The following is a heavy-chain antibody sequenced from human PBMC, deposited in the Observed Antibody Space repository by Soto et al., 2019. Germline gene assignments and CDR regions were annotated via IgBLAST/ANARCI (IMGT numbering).Heavy chain of an antibody. J-gene: IGHJ4*02. CDR2: IKSKTDGGTT. Sequence: GGSLRLSCAASGFTFSNAWMSWVRQAPGKGLEWVGRIKSKTDGGTTDYAAPVKGRFTISRDDSKNTLYLQMNSLRAEDTAVYYCAKGPGDSSSWAFDYWGQGTLVTVSS. CDR1: GFTFSNAW. D-gene: IGHD6-13*01. V-gene: IGHV3-15*01. CDR3: AKGPGDSSSWAFDY.